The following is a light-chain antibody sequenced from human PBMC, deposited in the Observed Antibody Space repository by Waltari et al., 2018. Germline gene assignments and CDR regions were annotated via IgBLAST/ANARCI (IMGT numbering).Light chain of an antibody. CDR1: PSISSW. V-gene: IGKV1-5*03. CDR3: QQYNSYPWT. Sequence: DIQMTQSPSTLSASVGDRVTITGRASPSISSWLAWYQQKPGKAPQLLGYKASSLESGVPSRFSGSGSRSEFTRTISSLQPDDFASYYCQQYNSYPWTFGQGTKVEIK. J-gene: IGKJ1*01. CDR2: KAS.